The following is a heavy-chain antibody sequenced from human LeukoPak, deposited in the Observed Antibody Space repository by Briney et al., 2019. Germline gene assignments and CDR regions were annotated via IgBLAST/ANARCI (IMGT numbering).Heavy chain of an antibody. CDR2: ISGSGGTT. V-gene: IGHV3-23*01. Sequence: PGGSLRLSCAASGFTFSTYAMSSVRQAPGKGLEWISAISGSGGTTYYADSVKGRFTISRDNSKNTLYLQMNSLRADDRAVYYCAKETYDRYFDYWGQGTLVTVSS. CDR3: AKETYDRYFDY. D-gene: IGHD3-22*01. CDR1: GFTFSTYA. J-gene: IGHJ4*02.